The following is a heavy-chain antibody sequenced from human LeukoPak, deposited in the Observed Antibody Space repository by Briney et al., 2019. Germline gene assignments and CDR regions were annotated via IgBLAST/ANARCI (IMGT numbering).Heavy chain of an antibody. CDR2: IYPGDSDT. V-gene: IGHV5-51*01. CDR3: ARQLGITDAFDI. Sequence: AGESLKISCKGSGYSFTSYWSGWVRQMRGKGLEWMGIIYPGDSDTRCSPSFQGQATISADKSISTAYLQWSSLKASDTAMYYCARQLGITDAFDIWGQGTMVTVSS. J-gene: IGHJ3*02. D-gene: IGHD7-27*01. CDR1: GYSFTSYW.